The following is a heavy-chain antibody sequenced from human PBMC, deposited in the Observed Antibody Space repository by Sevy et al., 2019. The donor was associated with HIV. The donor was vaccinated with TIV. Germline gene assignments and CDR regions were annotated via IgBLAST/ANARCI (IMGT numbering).Heavy chain of an antibody. J-gene: IGHJ6*02. CDR3: ARDRYYDASGYYYYYYGMDV. CDR1: GFTVSGNY. D-gene: IGHD3-22*01. CDR2: IDSGGST. V-gene: IGHV3-66*01. Sequence: GESLRLSCEASGFTVSGNYMAWVRLAPGKGLEWVSLIDSGGSTYYADSVKGRFTISRDNAKNTLYLQMNPLRAGDTAVYFCARDRYYDASGYYYYYYGMDVWGQGTTVTVSS.